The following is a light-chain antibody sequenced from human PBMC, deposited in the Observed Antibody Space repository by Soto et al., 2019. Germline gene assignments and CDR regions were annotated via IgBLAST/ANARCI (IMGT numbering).Light chain of an antibody. V-gene: IGKV1-5*01. Sequence: DIQMTQSPSTLSASVGDRVTITCRASQSISSWLAWYQQKPGKAPKVLIYDASSLESGVPSRFSSSGSGTEFTLTISSLQPDVFATYYCQQYNSYSSFTFGQGTKLEIK. CDR1: QSISSW. CDR3: QQYNSYSSFT. CDR2: DAS. J-gene: IGKJ2*01.